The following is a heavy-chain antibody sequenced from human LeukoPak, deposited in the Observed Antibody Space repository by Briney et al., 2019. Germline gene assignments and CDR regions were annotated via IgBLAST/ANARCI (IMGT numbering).Heavy chain of an antibody. CDR1: GFTFSSYE. V-gene: IGHV3-7*03. J-gene: IGHJ4*02. D-gene: IGHD6-6*01. Sequence: GGSLRLSCAASGFTFSSYEVNWVRQAPGKGLEWVANINQDGSSKNYVDSVKGRFTISRDNAKKSLDLRMNGLRADDTAVYYCAEMYSSSLGSAFHHWGQGTLVTVSS. CDR3: AEMYSSSLGSAFHH. CDR2: INQDGSSK.